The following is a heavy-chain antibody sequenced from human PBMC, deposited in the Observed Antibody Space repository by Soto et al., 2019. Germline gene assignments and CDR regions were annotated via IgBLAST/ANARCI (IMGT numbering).Heavy chain of an antibody. J-gene: IGHJ4*02. CDR2: INWNSGSI. D-gene: IGHD1-26*01. Sequence: LSCAASGFTFDDYAMHWVRQVPGKGLELVSGINWNSGSIGYADSVKGRFTISRDNSKNTLYLQMNSLRAEDTAVYYCAKEAHSGSYFPFDYWGQGTLVTVSS. V-gene: IGHV3-9*01. CDR1: GFTFDDYA. CDR3: AKEAHSGSYFPFDY.